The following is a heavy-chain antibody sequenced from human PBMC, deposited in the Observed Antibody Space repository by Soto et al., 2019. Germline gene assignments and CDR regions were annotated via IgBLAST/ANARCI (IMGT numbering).Heavy chain of an antibody. D-gene: IGHD6-19*01. Sequence: QVQLVQSGAEVKKPGSSVKVSCTASGVPFSNYAISWVRQAPGQGLEWMGEIIPVFGTATYAQKFQGRVSITADESTSTAYMELSSLTSEDTAMYYCARGSHSPGIAVSGYYFWGQGTLVTVSS. CDR2: IIPVFGTA. CDR1: GVPFSNYA. CDR3: ARGSHSPGIAVSGYYF. V-gene: IGHV1-69*01. J-gene: IGHJ4*02.